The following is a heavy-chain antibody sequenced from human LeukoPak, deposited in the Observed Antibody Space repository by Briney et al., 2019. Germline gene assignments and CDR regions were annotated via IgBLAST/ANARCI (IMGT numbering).Heavy chain of an antibody. CDR3: ARQWLGDAFDI. CDR2: IYTSGST. CDR1: GGSISSGSYY. V-gene: IGHV4-61*02. D-gene: IGHD3-22*01. Sequence: SETLSLTCTVSGGSISSGSYYWSWIRQPAGKGLEWIGRIYTSGSTNYNPSLKSRVTISVDRSKNQFSLKLSSVTAADTAVYYCARQWLGDAFDIWGQGTMVTVSS. J-gene: IGHJ3*02.